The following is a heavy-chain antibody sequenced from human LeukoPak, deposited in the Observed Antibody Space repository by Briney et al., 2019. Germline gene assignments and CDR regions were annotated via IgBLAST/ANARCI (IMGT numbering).Heavy chain of an antibody. V-gene: IGHV3-11*01. D-gene: IGHD5-12*01. CDR1: GFTFSDYY. CDR3: ARDHIVANDWFDP. Sequence: GGSLRLSCAASGFTFSDYYMSWIRQAPGKGLEWVSYISSCGSTIYYADSVKGRFTISRDNAKNSLYLQMNSLRAEDTAVYYCARDHIVANDWFDPWGQGTLVTVSS. CDR2: ISSCGSTI. J-gene: IGHJ5*02.